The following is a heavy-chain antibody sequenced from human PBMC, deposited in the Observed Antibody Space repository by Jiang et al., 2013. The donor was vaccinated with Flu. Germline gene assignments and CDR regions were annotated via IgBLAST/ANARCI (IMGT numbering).Heavy chain of an antibody. CDR3: ARSSRIAVAGTGVPVGY. D-gene: IGHD6-19*01. CDR1: GYTFTSYD. CDR2: MNPNSGNT. J-gene: IGHJ4*02. Sequence: SCKASGYTFTSYDINWVRQATGQGLEWMGWMNPNSGNTGYAQKFQGRVTMTRNTSISTAYMELSSLRSEDTAVYYCARSSRIAVAGTGVPVGYWGQGTLVTVSS. V-gene: IGHV1-8*01.